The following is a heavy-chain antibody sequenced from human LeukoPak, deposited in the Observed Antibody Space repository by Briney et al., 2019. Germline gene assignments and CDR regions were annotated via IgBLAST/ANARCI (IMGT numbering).Heavy chain of an antibody. J-gene: IGHJ6*03. CDR1: GGSFSGYY. Sequence: SETLSLTCAVYGGSFSGYYWSWIRQPPGKGLEWIGEINHSGSTNYNPSLKSRVTISVDTSKNQFSLKLSSVTAADTAVYYCARGRLRITMVRGVIRSGNYYMDVWGKGTTVTVSS. V-gene: IGHV4-34*01. CDR2: INHSGST. CDR3: ARGRLRITMVRGVIRSGNYYMDV. D-gene: IGHD3-10*01.